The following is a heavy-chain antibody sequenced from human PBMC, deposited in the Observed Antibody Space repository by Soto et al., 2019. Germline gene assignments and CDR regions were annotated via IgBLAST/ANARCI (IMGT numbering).Heavy chain of an antibody. CDR2: INPNGGST. CDR1: GYTFIHYY. J-gene: IGHJ4*02. V-gene: IGHV1-46*01. Sequence: QVQLVQSGAEVKKPGASVKISCKASGYTFIHYYIHWVRQAPGQGLEWMAIINPNGGSTNYAHKFQGRVTVTSATSTTTVSMELHSLESDDTAVYFCARSLLQGDFWGQGTLVTVSS. D-gene: IGHD2-21*01. CDR3: ARSLLQGDF.